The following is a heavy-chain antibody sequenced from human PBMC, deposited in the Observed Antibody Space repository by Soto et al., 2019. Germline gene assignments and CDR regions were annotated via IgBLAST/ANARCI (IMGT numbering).Heavy chain of an antibody. V-gene: IGHV5-51*01. CDR3: ARHRNYGNDAFDI. D-gene: IGHD1-7*01. CDR2: ISPGDSDT. Sequence: GESLKISCKGSGFTFTNYWIGWVRQMPGKGLEWMGIISPGDSDTTYSPSFQGQVTISADKSISTAYLQWSSLKASDTAMYYCARHRNYGNDAFDIWGQGTMVTV. J-gene: IGHJ3*02. CDR1: GFTFTNYW.